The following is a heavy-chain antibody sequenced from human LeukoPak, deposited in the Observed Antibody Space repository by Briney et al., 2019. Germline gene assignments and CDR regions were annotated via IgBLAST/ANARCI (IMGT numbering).Heavy chain of an antibody. CDR1: GGSFSGYY. CDR2: INHSGST. J-gene: IGHJ6*03. D-gene: IGHD3-16*01. V-gene: IGHV4-34*01. CDR3: ARERYDYVWGSYDYYYYYMDV. Sequence: SETLSLTCAVYGGSFSGYYWSWIRQPPGKGLEWIGEINHSGSTNYNPSLESRVTMSVDTSKNQFSLKLSSVTAADTAVYYCARERYDYVWGSYDYYYYYMDVWGKGTTVTISS.